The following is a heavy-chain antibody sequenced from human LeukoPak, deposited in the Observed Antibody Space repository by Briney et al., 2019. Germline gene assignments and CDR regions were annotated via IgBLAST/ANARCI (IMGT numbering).Heavy chain of an antibody. J-gene: IGHJ4*02. CDR2: ISAYNGNT. Sequence: ASVKVSCKASGYTFTSYGISWVRQAPGQGLEWMGWISAYNGNTNYAQKLQGRVTMTTDTSTSTAYMELRSLRFDDTAVYYCARWQAVTTSFDYWGQGTLVTVSS. D-gene: IGHD4-17*01. CDR1: GYTFTSYG. CDR3: ARWQAVTTSFDY. V-gene: IGHV1-18*01.